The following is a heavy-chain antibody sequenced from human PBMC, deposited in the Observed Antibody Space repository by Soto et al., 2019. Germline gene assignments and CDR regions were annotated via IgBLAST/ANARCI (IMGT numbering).Heavy chain of an antibody. D-gene: IGHD2-2*01. V-gene: IGHV1-46*01. Sequence: ASVKVSCKASGYTFTSYYMHWVRQAPGQGLEWMGIINPSGGSTSYAQKFQGRVTMTRDTSTSTVYMELSSLRSEDTAVYYCARRVPQDCSSTRCYVWFDPWGQGTLVTVSS. CDR2: INPSGGST. J-gene: IGHJ5*02. CDR1: GYTFTSYY. CDR3: ARRVPQDCSSTRCYVWFDP.